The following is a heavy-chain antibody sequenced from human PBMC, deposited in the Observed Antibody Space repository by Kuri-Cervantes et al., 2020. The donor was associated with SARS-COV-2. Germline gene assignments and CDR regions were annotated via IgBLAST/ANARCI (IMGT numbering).Heavy chain of an antibody. CDR2: ISGSGGSA. Sequence: GGSLRLSCAASGFTFSGSAMHWVRQASGKGLEWVSAISGSGGSAYYADSVKGRFTISRDNSKNTLYLQMNSLRAEDTAVYYCARGKYGPIVWGQGTLVTVSS. CDR3: ARGKYGPIV. D-gene: IGHD2-8*01. J-gene: IGHJ4*02. V-gene: IGHV3-23*01. CDR1: GFTFSGSA.